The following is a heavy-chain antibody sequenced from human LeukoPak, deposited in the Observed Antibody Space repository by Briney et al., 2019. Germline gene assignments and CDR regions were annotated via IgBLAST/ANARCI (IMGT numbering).Heavy chain of an antibody. CDR3: ARTQRRDGYNPAFDI. J-gene: IGHJ3*02. V-gene: IGHV3-48*01. D-gene: IGHD5-24*01. CDR1: GFTFSSYS. Sequence: RGSLRLSCAASGFTFSSYSMNWVRQAPGKGLEWVSYISSSSSTIYYADSVKGRFTISRDNAKNSLYLQMNSLRAEDTAVYYCARTQRRDGYNPAFDIWGQGTMVTVSS. CDR2: ISSSSSTI.